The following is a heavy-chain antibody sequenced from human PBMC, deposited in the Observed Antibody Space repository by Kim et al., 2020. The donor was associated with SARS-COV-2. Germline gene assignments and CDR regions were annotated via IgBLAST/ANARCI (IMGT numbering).Heavy chain of an antibody. D-gene: IGHD1-26*01. CDR3: VRDLSGSYDH. J-gene: IGHJ5*02. CDR1: GFTFSGYG. CDR2: IDGSSSAT. Sequence: GGSLRLSCAASGFTFSGYGMHWVRQVPGKGLEWLSYIDGSSSATYHADSVKGRFTISRDNAKNSLFLQMNSLTDDDTAVYYCVRDLSGSYDHWGQGTLVTVSS. V-gene: IGHV3-48*02.